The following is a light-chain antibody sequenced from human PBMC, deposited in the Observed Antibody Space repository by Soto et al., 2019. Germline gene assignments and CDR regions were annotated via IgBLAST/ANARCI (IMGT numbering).Light chain of an antibody. Sequence: GDRITIACQPSQDIINSLNWYQQKPGQAPKLLIYDASSLETWVPSRFSGSGSGTDFTLTISSLQPEDISTCYCQQYDDLPLTFGGGTKVEIK. CDR2: DAS. CDR3: QQYDDLPLT. V-gene: IGKV1-33*01. J-gene: IGKJ4*01. CDR1: QDIINS.